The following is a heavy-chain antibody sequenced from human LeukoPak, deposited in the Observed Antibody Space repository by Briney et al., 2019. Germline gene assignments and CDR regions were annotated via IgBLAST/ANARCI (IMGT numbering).Heavy chain of an antibody. Sequence: PGGSLRLSCAASGFTFSSYAMSWVRQAPGKGLKWVSVISGSGGSAYYTDSVKGRFTISRDNSKNTLYLQMNSLRAEDTAVYYCAQPHSSGWYGGFGWFDPWGQGTLVTVSS. CDR1: GFTFSSYA. CDR2: ISGSGGSA. J-gene: IGHJ5*02. V-gene: IGHV3-23*01. D-gene: IGHD6-19*01. CDR3: AQPHSSGWYGGFGWFDP.